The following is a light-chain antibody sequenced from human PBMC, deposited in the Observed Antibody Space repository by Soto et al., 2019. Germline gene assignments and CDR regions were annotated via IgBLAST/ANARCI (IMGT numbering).Light chain of an antibody. Sequence: DIQMTQSPSTLSASVGDRVTITCRASQSISSWLAWYQQKPGKAPKLLIYKASSLESGVPSRFRGRGSGTEFTLTISSLQPDDFATYYCQQYNSYSSWTFGQGTKVEIK. CDR2: KAS. CDR1: QSISSW. J-gene: IGKJ1*01. CDR3: QQYNSYSSWT. V-gene: IGKV1-5*03.